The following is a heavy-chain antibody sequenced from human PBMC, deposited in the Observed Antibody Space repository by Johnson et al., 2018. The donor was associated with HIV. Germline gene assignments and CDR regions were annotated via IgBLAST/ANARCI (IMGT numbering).Heavy chain of an antibody. CDR1: GFTFSSYV. J-gene: IGHJ3*02. CDR2: ITGSAGIT. CDR3: GSFNDAFDI. Sequence: VLLVESGGGLVQPGGSLRLSCAAAGFTFSSYVMTWVRQAPGKGLEWVSTITGSAGITYYADSVEGRFTISRDNSRNTLYLQMNSLRTEDTALYYCGSFNDAFDIWGQGT. V-gene: IGHV3-23*04.